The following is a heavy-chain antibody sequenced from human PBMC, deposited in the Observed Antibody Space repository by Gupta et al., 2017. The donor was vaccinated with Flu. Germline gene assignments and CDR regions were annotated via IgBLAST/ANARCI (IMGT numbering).Heavy chain of an antibody. J-gene: IGHJ3*02. CDR2: MYHDGTV. Sequence: SWIRQVPGKGLEWIAYMYHDGTVYYNPSLVSRVTISLDTSGNRFFLHVNSVTAADTAVYYCARDVAVGYGDHVGAFDIWGQGTMVAVSS. V-gene: IGHV4-31*02. D-gene: IGHD4-17*01. CDR3: ARDVAVGYGDHVGAFDI.